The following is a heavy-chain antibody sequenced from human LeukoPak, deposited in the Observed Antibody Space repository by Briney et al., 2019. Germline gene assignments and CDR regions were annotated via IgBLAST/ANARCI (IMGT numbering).Heavy chain of an antibody. V-gene: IGHV3-30*02. Sequence: PGGSLRLSCAASGFTFSSYGMHWVRQAPGKGLEWVAFIRYDGSNKYYADSVKGRFTISRDNAKNSLYLQMNSLRAEDTALYYCAKDGRITMVRGVPYHFDYWGQGTLVTVSS. D-gene: IGHD3-10*01. CDR1: GFTFSSYG. CDR2: IRYDGSNK. J-gene: IGHJ4*02. CDR3: AKDGRITMVRGVPYHFDY.